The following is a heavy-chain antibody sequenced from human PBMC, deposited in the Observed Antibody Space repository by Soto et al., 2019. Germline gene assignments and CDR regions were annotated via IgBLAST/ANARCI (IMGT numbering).Heavy chain of an antibody. CDR1: GYTFTSFP. V-gene: IGHV1-3*01. CDR2: VNAGNGDT. D-gene: IGHD2-21*01. Sequence: ASVKVSCKASGYTFTSFPIHWVRQAPGQRLDCMGWVNAGNGDTKYSQKCRGRVTVTSDTSSSTAYKELISIRPKDTTVYYCPSAPPGETWGQGPLVPVSS. J-gene: IGHJ1*01. CDR3: PSAPPGET.